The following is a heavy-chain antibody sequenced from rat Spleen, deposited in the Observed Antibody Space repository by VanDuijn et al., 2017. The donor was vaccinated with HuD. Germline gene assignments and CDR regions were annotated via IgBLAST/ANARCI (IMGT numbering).Heavy chain of an antibody. CDR1: GFTFSNYD. J-gene: IGHJ2*01. Sequence: EVQLVESGGGLVQPGRSMKLSCAASGFTFSNYDMAWVRQAPTKGLEWVASISYDGSSTYYRDSVKGRFTNSRDNAKSTLYLQMDSLRSEDTATYYCTRQGYGYGLFLDHWGQGVMVTVSS. D-gene: IGHD1-7*01. CDR3: TRQGYGYGLFLDH. CDR2: ISYDGSST. V-gene: IGHV5-25*01.